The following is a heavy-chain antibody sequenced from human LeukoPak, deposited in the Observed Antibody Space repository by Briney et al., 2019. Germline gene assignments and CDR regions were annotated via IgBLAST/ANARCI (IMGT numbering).Heavy chain of an antibody. Sequence: KTSETLSLTCTVSGGSISSYYWSWIRQPPGRGLEWLGYIYYSGSTNYNPSLKSRVTISVDTSKKEFSLKLSSVTAADTAVYYCARVARSITSPYYFDYWGQGTPVTVSS. J-gene: IGHJ4*02. V-gene: IGHV4-59*13. CDR2: IYYSGST. CDR1: GGSISSYY. D-gene: IGHD3-10*01. CDR3: ARVARSITSPYYFDY.